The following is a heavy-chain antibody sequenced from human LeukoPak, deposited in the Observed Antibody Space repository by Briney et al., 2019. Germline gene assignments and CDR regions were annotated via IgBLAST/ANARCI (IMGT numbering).Heavy chain of an antibody. Sequence: SETLSLTCTVSGGSIGSSTHYWGWIRQPPGEGLGWIANIYYSGSTCYNPSLKSRVTISVDTSKNHFSLKLSSVTAADTAVYYCVRDFGDYYFDSWGQGTLVTVSS. CDR1: GGSIGSSTHY. CDR2: IYYSGST. D-gene: IGHD2-21*02. J-gene: IGHJ4*02. CDR3: VRDFGDYYFDS. V-gene: IGHV4-39*02.